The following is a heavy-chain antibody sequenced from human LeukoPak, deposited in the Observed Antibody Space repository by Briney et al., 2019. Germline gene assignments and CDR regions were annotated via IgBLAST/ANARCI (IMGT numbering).Heavy chain of an antibody. CDR3: ARDDHCHNWSDP. Sequence: KPSETLSLTYAVYGGSFSGYYWSWRRQPPGKGVEGIGEINHSGSTNYSPSLKSRVTISVDTSKNQFSLKLGSVTVADTAVYYCARDDHCHNWSDPWGQGTLVTVSS. J-gene: IGHJ5*02. D-gene: IGHD2-21*02. CDR1: GGSFSGYY. CDR2: INHSGST. V-gene: IGHV4-34*01.